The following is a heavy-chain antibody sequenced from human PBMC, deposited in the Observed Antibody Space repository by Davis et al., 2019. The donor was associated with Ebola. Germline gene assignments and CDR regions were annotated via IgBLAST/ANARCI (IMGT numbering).Heavy chain of an antibody. D-gene: IGHD6-25*01. V-gene: IGHV3-21*04. CDR1: GFTFSSYW. J-gene: IGHJ4*02. CDR2: ISSSSSYI. Sequence: PGGSLRLSCAASGFTFSSYWMSWVRQAPGKGLEWVSSISSSSSYIYYADSVKGRFTISRDNSKNTLYLQMNSLRAEDTAVYYCAISQRTWDMEYWGQGTLVTVSS. CDR3: AISQRTWDMEY.